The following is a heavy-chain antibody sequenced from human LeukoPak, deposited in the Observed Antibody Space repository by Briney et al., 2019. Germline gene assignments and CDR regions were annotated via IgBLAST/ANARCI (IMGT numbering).Heavy chain of an antibody. CDR1: GFTFSSYS. J-gene: IGHJ4*02. D-gene: IGHD2-21*01. CDR2: ISSSSSTI. Sequence: GGSLRLSCAASGFTFSSYSMNWVRQAPGKGLEWVSYISSSSSTIYYADSVKGRFTISRDNSKNTLYLQMNSLRAEDTAVYYCAKDLFVVNWGQGTLVTVSS. CDR3: AKDLFVVN. V-gene: IGHV3-48*01.